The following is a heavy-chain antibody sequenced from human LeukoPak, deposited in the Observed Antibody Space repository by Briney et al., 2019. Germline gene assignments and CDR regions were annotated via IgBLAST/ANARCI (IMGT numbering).Heavy chain of an antibody. J-gene: IGHJ6*02. D-gene: IGHD6-19*01. Sequence: PSETLSLTCTVSGGSISTYYRVWIRQSPGKGLEWIGYVSYSGNTNYNPSLKSRVTISVDTSKNQLSLKLSFMTAADTAVYYCARAGYCSATTCQWVPLVWGQGTTVTVSS. CDR1: GGSISTYY. CDR3: ARAGYCSATTCQWVPLV. CDR2: VSYSGNT. V-gene: IGHV4-59*01.